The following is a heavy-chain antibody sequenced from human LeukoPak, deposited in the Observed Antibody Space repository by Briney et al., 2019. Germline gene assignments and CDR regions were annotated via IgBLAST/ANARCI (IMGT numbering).Heavy chain of an antibody. CDR2: ISGSGGST. CDR1: GFTFSSYA. J-gene: IGHJ4*02. Sequence: GGSLRLSCAASGFTFSSYAMSWVRQAPGKGLEWVSAISGSGGSTYYADSVKGRFTISRDNSKNTLYLQMNSLRAEDTAVYYCAKEGGAYYYGSGSYSAYDYWGQGTLVTVSS. V-gene: IGHV3-23*01. D-gene: IGHD3-10*01. CDR3: AKEGGAYYYGSGSYSAYDY.